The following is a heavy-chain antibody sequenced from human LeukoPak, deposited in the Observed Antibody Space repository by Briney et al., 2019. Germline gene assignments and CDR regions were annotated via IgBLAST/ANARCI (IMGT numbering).Heavy chain of an antibody. CDR2: ISYDGSNK. J-gene: IGHJ4*02. CDR1: GFTFSSYG. V-gene: IGHV3-30*18. CDR3: AKDLPIEYSSSPNEWAYDY. Sequence: GGSLRLSCAASGFTFSSYGMHWVRQAPGKGLEWVAVISYDGSNKYYADSVKGRFTISRDNSKNTLYLQMNSLRAEDTAVYYCAKDLPIEYSSSPNEWAYDYWGQGTLVTVSS. D-gene: IGHD6-6*01.